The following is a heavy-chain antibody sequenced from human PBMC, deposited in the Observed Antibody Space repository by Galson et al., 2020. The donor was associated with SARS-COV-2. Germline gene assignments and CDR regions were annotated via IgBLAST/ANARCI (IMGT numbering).Heavy chain of an antibody. CDR2: ISGSGGTT. D-gene: IGHD2-15*01. Sequence: GESLKIYCADPGFTFSSYAMSWVRQAPGKGLEWVSAISGSGGTTYYADSVKGRFTISRDNSKNTLYLQMNSLRAEDTAVYYCAKDQWGYCSGGSCYVGYCQHWGQGTLVTVSS. J-gene: IGHJ1*01. CDR1: GFTFSSYA. CDR3: AKDQWGYCSGGSCYVGYCQH. V-gene: IGHV3-23*01.